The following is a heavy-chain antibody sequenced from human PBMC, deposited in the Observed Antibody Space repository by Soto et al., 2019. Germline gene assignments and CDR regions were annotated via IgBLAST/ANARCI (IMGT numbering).Heavy chain of an antibody. J-gene: IGHJ4*02. CDR2: ILNDASGH. CDR3: ARYGDYPDNGFDY. CDR1: GFTFSRHG. D-gene: IGHD4-17*01. Sequence: QVQLVESGGGVVQPGTSLRLSCAASGFTFSRHGMHWVRQTPGKGLEWLAVILNDASGHWYADSVKGRFTISRDNFENTLYLQMNGLRLEDTAMYYCARYGDYPDNGFDYWGQGTLVTVSS. V-gene: IGHV3-33*01.